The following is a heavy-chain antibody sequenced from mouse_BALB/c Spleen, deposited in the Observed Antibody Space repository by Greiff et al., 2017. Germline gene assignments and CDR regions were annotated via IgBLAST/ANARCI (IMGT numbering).Heavy chain of an antibody. V-gene: IGHV5-4*02. Sequence: EVMLVESGGGLVKPGGSLKLSCAASGFTFSDYYMYWVRQTPEKRLEWVATISDGGSYTYYPDSVKGRFTISRDYAKNNLYLQMSSLKSEDTAMYYCARGGNYSYYYAMDYWGQGTSVTVSS. CDR2: ISDGGSYT. D-gene: IGHD2-1*01. CDR3: ARGGNYSYYYAMDY. CDR1: GFTFSDYY. J-gene: IGHJ4*01.